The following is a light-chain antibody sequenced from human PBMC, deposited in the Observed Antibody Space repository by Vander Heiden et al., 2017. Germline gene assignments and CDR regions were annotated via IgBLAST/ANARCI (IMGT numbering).Light chain of an antibody. J-gene: IGKJ3*01. V-gene: IGKV3-11*01. CDR1: QSVNSY. CDR2: DAS. Sequence: EIVLTQSPATLSLSPGERATLSCRASQSVNSYLAWYQQKPGQAPRLLIYDASNRAAGIPARFSGSGSGTAFTLTISSLEPEDFAVYYCQQRSNGPPFTFGPGTKVDI. CDR3: QQRSNGPPFT.